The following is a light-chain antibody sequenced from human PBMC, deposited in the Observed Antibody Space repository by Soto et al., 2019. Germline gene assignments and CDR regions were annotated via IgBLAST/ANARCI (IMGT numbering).Light chain of an antibody. CDR3: QKYNSAPWT. Sequence: DIQMTQSPSSLSASVGDRVTITCRASQGISNYLAWFQQKPGKVPKLLIYAASTLQPGVPSRFSGSGSGTDFTLPISSLQPEDVATYYCQKYNSAPWTFGQGTKVEVK. V-gene: IGKV1-27*01. CDR1: QGISNY. CDR2: AAS. J-gene: IGKJ1*01.